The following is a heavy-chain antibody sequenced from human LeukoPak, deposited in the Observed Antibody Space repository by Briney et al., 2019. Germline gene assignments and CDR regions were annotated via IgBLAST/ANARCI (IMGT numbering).Heavy chain of an antibody. CDR2: IYPGDSDT. Sequence: PGESLKISCKGSGNSFSNYWIGWVRQLPGRGLEWMGIIYPGDSDTRYSPSFQGQVTISADKSISTAYLQWSSLKASDTAMYYCARQILYSSSWYYWFDPWGQGTLVTVSS. J-gene: IGHJ5*02. D-gene: IGHD6-13*01. CDR1: GNSFSNYW. V-gene: IGHV5-51*01. CDR3: ARQILYSSSWYYWFDP.